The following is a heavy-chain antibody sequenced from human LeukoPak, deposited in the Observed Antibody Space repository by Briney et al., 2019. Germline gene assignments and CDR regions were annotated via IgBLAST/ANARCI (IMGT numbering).Heavy chain of an antibody. D-gene: IGHD3-22*01. J-gene: IGHJ6*03. Sequence: ASVKVSCKASGYTFTSYGISWVRQAPGQGLEWMGWISAYNGNTNYAQKLQGRVTMTTDTSTSTAYMELRSLRSDDTAVYYCARSQVHSRYYDSSGYPGYMDVWGKGTTVTVSS. CDR1: GYTFTSYG. CDR2: ISAYNGNT. V-gene: IGHV1-18*01. CDR3: ARSQVHSRYYDSSGYPGYMDV.